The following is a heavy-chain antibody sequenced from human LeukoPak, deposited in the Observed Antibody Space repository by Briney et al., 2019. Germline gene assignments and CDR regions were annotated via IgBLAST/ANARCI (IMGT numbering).Heavy chain of an antibody. Sequence: SGGSLRLSCAASGFTFSSYGMHWVRQAPGKGLEWVAVISYDGSNKYYADSVKGRFTISRDNSKNTLYLQMNSLRAEGTAVYYCAKDRGLYIAVAGIGFDYWGQGTLVTVSS. CDR2: ISYDGSNK. D-gene: IGHD6-19*01. CDR3: AKDRGLYIAVAGIGFDY. V-gene: IGHV3-30*18. CDR1: GFTFSSYG. J-gene: IGHJ4*02.